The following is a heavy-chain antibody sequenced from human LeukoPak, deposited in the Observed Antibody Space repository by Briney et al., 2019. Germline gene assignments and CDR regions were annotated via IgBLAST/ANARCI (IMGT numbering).Heavy chain of an antibody. J-gene: IGHJ4*02. V-gene: IGHV3-48*03. CDR3: ARDQGKNSHCQLDY. CDR2: ISNSGHNV. Sequence: GGSLRLSCAASGFTFSSYEMTWVRQAPGKGLEYISYISNSGHNVYYADSVKGRFTISRDNAKSSLYLQVDGLRAEDTAVYYCARDQGKNSHCQLDYWGQGILVTVSA. D-gene: IGHD1/OR15-1a*01. CDR1: GFTFSSYE.